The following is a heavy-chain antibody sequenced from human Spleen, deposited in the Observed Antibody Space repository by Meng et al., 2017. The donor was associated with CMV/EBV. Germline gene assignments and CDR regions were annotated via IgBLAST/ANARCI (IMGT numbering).Heavy chain of an antibody. CDR2: ISSSSTTI. D-gene: IGHD3-22*01. Sequence: GESLKISCADSGFTLSSHWMTWVRQAPGKGLEWVSYISSSSTTIYYADSVEGRFTISRDDAKNSLYLQMNSLRAEDTAIYYCARSSGYFGSAYGIDVWGQGTTVTVSS. CDR3: ARSSGYFGSAYGIDV. CDR1: GFTLSSHW. V-gene: IGHV3-48*04. J-gene: IGHJ6*02.